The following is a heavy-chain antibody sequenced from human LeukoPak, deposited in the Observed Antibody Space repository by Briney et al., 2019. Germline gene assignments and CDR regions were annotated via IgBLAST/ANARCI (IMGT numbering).Heavy chain of an antibody. CDR2: IYSGGST. V-gene: IGHV3-53*01. D-gene: IGHD3-9*01. CDR1: GFTVSSNY. CDR3: ARDVGPYYDILTGYYGGYYFDY. Sequence: GGSLRLSCAASGFTVSSNYMSWVRQAPGKELEWVSVIYSGGSTYYADSVKGRFTISRDNSKNTLYLQMNSLRAEDTAVYYCARDVGPYYDILTGYYGGYYFDYWGQGALVTVSS. J-gene: IGHJ4*02.